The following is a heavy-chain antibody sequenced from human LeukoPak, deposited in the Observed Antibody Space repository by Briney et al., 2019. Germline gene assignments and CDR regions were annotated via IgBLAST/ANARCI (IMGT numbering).Heavy chain of an antibody. CDR3: ARVASSQYYYYYYGMDV. Sequence: ASVKVSCKASGYTFTSYAIHWVRQAPGQRLEWMGWISAGNGNTKYSQNFQGRVTFISNMSATTAFMELSSLRSEDAAVYYCARVASSQYYYYYYGMDVWGQGTTVTVSS. V-gene: IGHV1-3*01. J-gene: IGHJ6*02. CDR1: GYTFTSYA. CDR2: ISAGNGNT. D-gene: IGHD2-2*01.